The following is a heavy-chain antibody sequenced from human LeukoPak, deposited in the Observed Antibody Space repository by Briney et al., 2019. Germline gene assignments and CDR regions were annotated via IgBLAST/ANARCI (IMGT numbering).Heavy chain of an antibody. CDR3: ARLDEDYDILTGYYPPHWFDP. V-gene: IGHV4-59*01. Sequence: PSETLSLTCTVSGGSISSYYWSWIRQPPGKGLEWIGYIYYSGSTNYNPSLKSRVTISVDTSKNQFSLKLSSVTAADTAVYYCARLDEDYDILTGYYPPHWFDPWGQGTLVTVSS. D-gene: IGHD3-9*01. J-gene: IGHJ5*02. CDR2: IYYSGST. CDR1: GGSISSYY.